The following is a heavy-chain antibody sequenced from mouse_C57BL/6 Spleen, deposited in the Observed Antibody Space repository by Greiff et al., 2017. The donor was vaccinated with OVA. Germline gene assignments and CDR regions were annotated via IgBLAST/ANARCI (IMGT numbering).Heavy chain of an antibody. V-gene: IGHV1-54*01. CDR3: ARSGRGSAWFAY. CDR1: GYAFTNYL. D-gene: IGHD3-1*01. J-gene: IGHJ3*01. Sequence: QVQLQQSGAELVRPGTSVKVSCKASGYAFTNYLLEWVKQRPGQGLEWIGVINPGSGGTNYNEKFKGKATLTADKSSSTAYMQLSSLTSEDSAVYFCARSGRGSAWFAYWGQGTLVTVSA. CDR2: INPGSGGT.